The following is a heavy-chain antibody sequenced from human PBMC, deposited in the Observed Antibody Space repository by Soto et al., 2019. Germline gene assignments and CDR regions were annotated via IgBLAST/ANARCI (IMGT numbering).Heavy chain of an antibody. V-gene: IGHV4-39*01. CDR3: ARPITIFGVVTEKHDAFDI. CDR1: GGSISSSSYY. Sequence: SETLSLTCTVSGGSISSSSYYWGWIRQPPGKGLEWIGSIYYSGSTYYNPSLKSRVTISVDTSKNQFSLKLSSVTAADTAVYYCARPITIFGVVTEKHDAFDIWGQGTMVT. J-gene: IGHJ3*02. CDR2: IYYSGST. D-gene: IGHD3-3*01.